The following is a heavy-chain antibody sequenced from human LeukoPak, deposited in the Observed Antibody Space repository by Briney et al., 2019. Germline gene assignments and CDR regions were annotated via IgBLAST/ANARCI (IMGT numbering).Heavy chain of an antibody. J-gene: IGHJ4*02. CDR2: IYYTGST. CDR3: ARGSKAAPGTFDY. V-gene: IGHV4-61*05. D-gene: IGHD6-13*01. CDR1: GGSISSSSYY. Sequence: SETLSLTCTVSGGSISSSSYYWGWIRQPPGKGLEWIGYIYYTGSTDYNPSLKSRVAISVDTSKNQFSLKLSSVTAADTAVYYCARGSKAAPGTFDYWGQGTLVTVSS.